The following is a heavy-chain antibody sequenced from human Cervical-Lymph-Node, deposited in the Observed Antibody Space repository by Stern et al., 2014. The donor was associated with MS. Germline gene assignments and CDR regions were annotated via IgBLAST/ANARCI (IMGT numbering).Heavy chain of an antibody. D-gene: IGHD4-17*01. CDR3: ASGDYGDYVNH. CDR2: IYHSGST. Sequence: QLQLQESGPGLVKPSETLSLTCSVSGYSISSGYYWGWIRQPPGKGLEWIGSIYHSGSTAYNASLKSRVTLSVDTSNNQFSLKLTSVTAADTAVYYCASGDYGDYVNHWGQGTLVTVSS. CDR1: GYSISSGYY. J-gene: IGHJ5*02. V-gene: IGHV4-38-2*02.